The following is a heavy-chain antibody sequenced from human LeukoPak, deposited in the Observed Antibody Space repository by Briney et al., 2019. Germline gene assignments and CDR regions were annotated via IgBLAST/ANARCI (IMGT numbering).Heavy chain of an antibody. CDR1: GFTFSSYW. J-gene: IGHJ4*02. V-gene: IGHV3-7*03. CDR3: ARDPLGGQWQWAPTYHFDY. D-gene: IGHD6-19*01. Sequence: GGSLRLSCAASGFTFSSYWMSWVRQAPGKGLEWVANIKQDGSEKYYVDSVKGRFTISRDNAKNSLYLQMNSLRAEDTAVYYCARDPLGGQWQWAPTYHFDYWGQGTLVTVSS. CDR2: IKQDGSEK.